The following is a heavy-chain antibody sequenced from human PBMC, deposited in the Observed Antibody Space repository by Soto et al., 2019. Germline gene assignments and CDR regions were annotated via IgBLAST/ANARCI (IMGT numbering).Heavy chain of an antibody. J-gene: IGHJ4*02. CDR2: IYSSGNT. D-gene: IGHD4-4*01. CDR1: AFTVSSNQ. Sequence: PGGSLRLSCAASAFTVSSNQMTWVRQAPGKGLEWVSVIYSSGNTYYADSVKGRFTISTHNSKNTLYLQMNSLRAEDTAIYYCAGGHGGNSGPIDYWGQGTLVTVSS. V-gene: IGHV3-53*04. CDR3: AGGHGGNSGPIDY.